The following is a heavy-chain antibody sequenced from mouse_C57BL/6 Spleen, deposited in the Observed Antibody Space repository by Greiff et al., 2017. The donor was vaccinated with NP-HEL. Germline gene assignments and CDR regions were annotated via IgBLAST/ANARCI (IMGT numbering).Heavy chain of an antibody. CDR1: GYTFTSYW. CDR3: AREFTTVVALYYFDY. J-gene: IGHJ2*01. V-gene: IGHV1-59*01. D-gene: IGHD1-1*01. CDR2: IDPSDSYT. Sequence: QVQLQQPGAELVRPGTSVKLSCKASGYTFTSYWMHWVKQRPGQGLEWIGVIDPSDSYTNYNQKFKGKATLTVDTSSSTAYMQLSSLTSEDSAVYYCAREFTTVVALYYFDYWGQGTTLTVSS.